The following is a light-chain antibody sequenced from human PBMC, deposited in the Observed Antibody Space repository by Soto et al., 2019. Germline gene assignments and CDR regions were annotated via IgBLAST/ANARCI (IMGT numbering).Light chain of an antibody. Sequence: EIVLTQSPGTLSLSPGEGATLSCRASQSVGTNVFAWYQQKPGQAPRLLIYGASTRATGIPDRFSGSGSGTDFTLTISSLEPEDFAVYYCQQYGRTSWTFGRGTKVEIK. CDR3: QQYGRTSWT. CDR1: QSVGTNV. J-gene: IGKJ1*01. V-gene: IGKV3-20*01. CDR2: GAS.